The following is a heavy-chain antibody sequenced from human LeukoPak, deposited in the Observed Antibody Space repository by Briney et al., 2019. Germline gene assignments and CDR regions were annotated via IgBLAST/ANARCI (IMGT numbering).Heavy chain of an antibody. CDR1: GGSISDYY. CDR2: IYSSGST. Sequence: SETLSLTCTVSGGSISDYYWSWIRQPAGKGLEWIGRIYSSGSTNYNPSLKSRVTMSVDTSKNQFSLKLSSVTAADTAVYYCVREHFITIIQFSYWGQGTLVTVSS. J-gene: IGHJ4*02. CDR3: VREHFITIIQFSY. V-gene: IGHV4-4*07. D-gene: IGHD3-3*01.